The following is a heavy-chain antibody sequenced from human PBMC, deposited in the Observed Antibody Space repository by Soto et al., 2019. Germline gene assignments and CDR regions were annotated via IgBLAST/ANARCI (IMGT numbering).Heavy chain of an antibody. CDR3: ARGNYYYYGMDV. CDR2: IIPIFGTA. J-gene: IGHJ6*02. V-gene: IGHV1-69*13. CDR1: GGTFSSYA. Sequence: SVKVSCKASGGTFSSYAISWVRQAPGQGLEWMGGIIPIFGTANYAQKFQGRVTITADESTSTAYMELSSLRSEDTAVYYCARGNYYYYGMDVWGLGTTVTVSS.